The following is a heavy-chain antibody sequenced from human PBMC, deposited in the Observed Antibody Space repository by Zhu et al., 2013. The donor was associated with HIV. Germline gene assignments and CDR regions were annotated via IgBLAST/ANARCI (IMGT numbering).Heavy chain of an antibody. D-gene: IGHD6-13*01. CDR3: ARLTAAGPGGEMGDY. CDR2: IIPIFGTA. V-gene: IGHV1-69*01. J-gene: IGHJ4*02. Sequence: SWVRQAPGQGLEWMGGIIPIFGTANYAQKFQGRVTITADESTSTAYMELSSLRSEDTAVYYCARLTAAGPGGEMGDYWGQGTLVTVSS.